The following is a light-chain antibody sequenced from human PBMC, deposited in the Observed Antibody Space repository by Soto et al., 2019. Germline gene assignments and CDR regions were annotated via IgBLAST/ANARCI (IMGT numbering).Light chain of an antibody. J-gene: IGKJ1*01. CDR1: QSVSSN. CDR2: GAS. CDR3: QQYDNWPQT. V-gene: IGKV3-15*01. Sequence: EIVMTQSPATLSVSPGERATLSCRASQSVSSNLAWYQQKPGQAPRLLIYGASTRATGIPARFSGSGSGTEFTLTIRSPQSEDFGVYYCQQYDNWPQTFGQGTKVDIK.